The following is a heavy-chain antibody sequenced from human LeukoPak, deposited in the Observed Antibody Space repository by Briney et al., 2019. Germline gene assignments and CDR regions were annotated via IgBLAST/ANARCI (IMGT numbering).Heavy chain of an antibody. CDR2: ISSSSSYT. Sequence: GGSLRLSCAASGFTFSDYYMSWIRQAPGKGLEWVSYISSSSSYTNYADSVKGRFTISRDNAKNSLYLQINSQRAEDTAVYYCVQGGSGYPFDYWGQGTLVTVSS. J-gene: IGHJ4*02. V-gene: IGHV3-11*06. CDR1: GFTFSDYY. D-gene: IGHD3-22*01. CDR3: VQGGSGYPFDY.